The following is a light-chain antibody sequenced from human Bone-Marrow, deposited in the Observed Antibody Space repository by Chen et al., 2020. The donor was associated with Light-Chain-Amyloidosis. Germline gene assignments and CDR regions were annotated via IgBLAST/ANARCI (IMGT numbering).Light chain of an antibody. Sequence: QSALTPPASVSGSPGQSITISCSGISSDVGGDNHVSWYQQHPDKAPKLMIYEVTNRPSWVPDRFSGSKSDNTASLTISGLQTEDEADYFCSSYTIANTLVFGSGTRVTVL. J-gene: IGLJ1*01. CDR2: EVT. CDR3: SSYTIANTLV. V-gene: IGLV2-14*01. CDR1: SSDVGGDNH.